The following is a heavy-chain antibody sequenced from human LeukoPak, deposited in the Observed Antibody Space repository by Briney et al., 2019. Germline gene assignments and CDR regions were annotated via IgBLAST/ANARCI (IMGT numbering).Heavy chain of an antibody. Sequence: GGSLRLSCTASGFTFSDYYMSWIRQAPGKGLEWVSYISSSSSYTNYADSVKGRFTISRDNAKNSLYLQMNSLRAEDTAVYYCARGGDGDYESFIWPYWGQGTLVTVSS. CDR1: GFTFSDYY. V-gene: IGHV3-11*05. J-gene: IGHJ4*02. CDR2: ISSSSSYT. D-gene: IGHD4-17*01. CDR3: ARGGDGDYESFIWPY.